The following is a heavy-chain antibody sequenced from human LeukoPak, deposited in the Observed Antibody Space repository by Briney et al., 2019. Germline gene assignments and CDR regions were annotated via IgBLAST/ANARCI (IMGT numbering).Heavy chain of an antibody. CDR1: GGSISSSSYH. Sequence: SETLSLTCTVSGGSISSSSYHWGWIRQPPGKGLEWIGSIYYSGSTYYNPSLKSRVTISVDTSKNQFSLKLSSVTAADTAVYYCARDSVVRGVRYSSSWYRQHTPENWFDPWGQGTLVTVSS. J-gene: IGHJ5*02. CDR3: ARDSVVRGVRYSSSWYRQHTPENWFDP. D-gene: IGHD6-13*01. CDR2: IYYSGST. V-gene: IGHV4-39*07.